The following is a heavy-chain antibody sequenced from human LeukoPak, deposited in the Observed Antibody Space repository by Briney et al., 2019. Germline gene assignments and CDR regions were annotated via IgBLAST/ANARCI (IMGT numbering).Heavy chain of an antibody. CDR2: IYYTGST. D-gene: IGHD3-10*01. CDR1: GGSISGYY. J-gene: IGHJ5*02. Sequence: PSETLSLTCTVSGGSISGYYWSWIRQPPGKGLEWIGYIYYTGSTNYNPSLKSRVIISVDTSKSQFSLRLSSVTAADTAMYYCARLGLGDEACWFDPWGQGTLVTVSS. CDR3: ARLGLGDEACWFDP. V-gene: IGHV4-59*01.